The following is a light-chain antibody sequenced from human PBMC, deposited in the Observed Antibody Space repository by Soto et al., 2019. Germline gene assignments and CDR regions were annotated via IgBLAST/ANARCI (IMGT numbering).Light chain of an antibody. Sequence: DLQMTQSPSSLSASVGDRVSITCRASPSIRKLLNWYQQKPGKAPNLLIYTASNLQGGVPSRFSGSGSETDFTLTISSLQPEDFATYYCQQSYSTPITFGQGTRLEIK. CDR1: PSIRKL. J-gene: IGKJ5*01. CDR2: TAS. V-gene: IGKV1-39*01. CDR3: QQSYSTPIT.